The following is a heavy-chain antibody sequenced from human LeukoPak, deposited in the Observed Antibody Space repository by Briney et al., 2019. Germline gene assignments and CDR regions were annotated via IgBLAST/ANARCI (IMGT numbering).Heavy chain of an antibody. CDR3: ARGPYYYDSSGYSPRPPDY. V-gene: IGHV4-34*01. CDR2: INHSGST. CDR1: GGSFSGYY. J-gene: IGHJ4*02. Sequence: SETLSLTCAVYGGSFSGYYWSWIRQPPGKGLEWIGEINHSGSTNYNPSLKSRVTISADTSKNQFSLKLSSVTAADTAVYYCARGPYYYDSSGYSPRPPDYWGQGTLVTVSS. D-gene: IGHD3-22*01.